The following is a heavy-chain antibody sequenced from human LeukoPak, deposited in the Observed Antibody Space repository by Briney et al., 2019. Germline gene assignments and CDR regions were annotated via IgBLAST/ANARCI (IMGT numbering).Heavy chain of an antibody. CDR1: GYTFTSYY. J-gene: IGHJ5*02. CDR3: AREVFELWLDTNWFDP. CDR2: INPSGGST. V-gene: IGHV1-46*01. Sequence: ASVKVSCKASGYTFTSYYMHWVRQAPGQGLEWMGIINPSGGSTSYAQKFQGRVTMTRDMSTSTVYMELSSLRSEDTAVYYCAREVFELWLDTNWFDPWGQGTLVTVSS. D-gene: IGHD6-19*01.